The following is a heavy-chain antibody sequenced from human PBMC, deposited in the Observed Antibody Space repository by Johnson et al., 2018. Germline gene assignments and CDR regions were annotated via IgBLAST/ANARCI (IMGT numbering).Heavy chain of an antibody. Sequence: QVQLVESGGGVVQPGRSLRLLCAASRFSFSTYPLYWVRQAPGKGLEWVAVISYDGGNKYYADSVKGRFTISRDNAKNTLYLQLNSLRAEDTAVDYFARGGITMRMSHFQDWGQGTLVTVSS. V-gene: IGHV3-30-3*01. CDR3: ARGGITMRMSHFQD. D-gene: IGHD3-22*01. J-gene: IGHJ1*01. CDR1: RFSFSTYP. CDR2: ISYDGGNK.